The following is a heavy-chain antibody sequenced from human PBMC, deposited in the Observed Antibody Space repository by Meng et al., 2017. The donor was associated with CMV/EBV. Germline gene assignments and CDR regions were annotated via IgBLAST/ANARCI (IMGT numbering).Heavy chain of an antibody. J-gene: IGHJ4*02. CDR3: ARVYDSSGYYYYFDY. CDR1: GFTFSSYS. CDR2: ISSSSSYI. D-gene: IGHD3-22*01. Sequence: EVQLVESGXXXXXPXXAXXLSCAASGFTFSSYSMNWVRQAPGKGLEWVSSISSSSSYIYYADSVKGRFTISRDNAKNSLYLQMNSLRAEDTAVYYCARVYDSSGYYYYFDYWGQGTLVTVSS. V-gene: IGHV3-21*01.